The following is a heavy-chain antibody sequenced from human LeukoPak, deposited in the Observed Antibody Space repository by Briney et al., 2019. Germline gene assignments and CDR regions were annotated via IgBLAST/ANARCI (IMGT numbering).Heavy chain of an antibody. J-gene: IGHJ4*02. D-gene: IGHD1-26*01. CDR2: ISAYNGDT. CDR3: ARDMVGATRYHDY. Sequence: ASVKVSCKASGYNFSTYGISWVRQAPGQGLEWMGWISAYNGDTNYAQKVQGRLTVTTDTSTSTAYMELRSLRSDDSAVYYCARDMVGATRYHDYWGQGTLVTVSS. V-gene: IGHV1-18*01. CDR1: GYNFSTYG.